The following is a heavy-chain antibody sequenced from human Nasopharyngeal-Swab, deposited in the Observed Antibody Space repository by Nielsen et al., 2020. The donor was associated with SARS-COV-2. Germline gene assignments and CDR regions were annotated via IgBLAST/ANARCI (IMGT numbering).Heavy chain of an antibody. CDR1: GFTFRRYA. V-gene: IGHV3-23*01. D-gene: IGHD5-12*01. CDR3: AKDRDSGDDSDDYYHYYGMDV. J-gene: IGHJ6*02. CDR2: ISGSDHTT. Sequence: GGSLRLYCAASGFTFRRYAISWVRQAPGKGLEWVSVISGSDHTTYYADSVKGRFTISRDNSKNTVNLQMNSLRVEDTAIYYCAKDRDSGDDSDDYYHYYGMDVWGQGTTVTVFS.